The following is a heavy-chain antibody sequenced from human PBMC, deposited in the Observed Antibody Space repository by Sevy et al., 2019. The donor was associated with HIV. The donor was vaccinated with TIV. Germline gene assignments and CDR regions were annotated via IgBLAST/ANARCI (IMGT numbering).Heavy chain of an antibody. CDR3: AREDIRVAGIGYYFHS. J-gene: IGHJ4*02. Sequence: GSLRLSCAASGFSISGYGMHWVRQAPGKGLEWVAVIWYDGTNREYADSVKGRFTISRDNSKNTLFLQMNSLRVEDTAGYYCAREDIRVAGIGYYFHSWGQGTLVTVSS. D-gene: IGHD6-19*01. V-gene: IGHV3-33*01. CDR2: IWYDGTNR. CDR1: GFSISGYG.